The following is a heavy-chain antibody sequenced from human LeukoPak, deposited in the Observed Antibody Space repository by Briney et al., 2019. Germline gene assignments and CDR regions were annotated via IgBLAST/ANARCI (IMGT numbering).Heavy chain of an antibody. CDR2: FDPEDGET. D-gene: IGHD1-26*01. J-gene: IGHJ4*02. CDR3: ATLPFSGSYYVDVPIRLYYFDY. V-gene: IGHV1-24*01. Sequence: GASVKVSCKVSGYTLTELSMHWVRQAPGKGLEWMGGFDPEDGETIYAQKFQGRVTMTEDTSTDTAYMELSSLRSEDTAVYYCATLPFSGSYYVDVPIRLYYFDYWGQGTLVTVSS. CDR1: GYTLTELS.